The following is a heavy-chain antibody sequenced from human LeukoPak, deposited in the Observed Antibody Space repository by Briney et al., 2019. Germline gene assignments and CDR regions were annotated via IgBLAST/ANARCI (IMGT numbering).Heavy chain of an antibody. J-gene: IGHJ6*02. CDR2: ISGSGGST. D-gene: IGHD3-22*01. Sequence: GGSLRLSCAASGFTFSSYAMSWVRQAPGKGLEWVSAISGSGGSTYYADSVKGRFTISRDNDKNSLYLQMNSLRAEDTAVYYCARCPYYDRSGYDAHYYYGMEVWGQGTTVTVSS. CDR1: GFTFSSYA. V-gene: IGHV3-23*01. CDR3: ARCPYYDRSGYDAHYYYGMEV.